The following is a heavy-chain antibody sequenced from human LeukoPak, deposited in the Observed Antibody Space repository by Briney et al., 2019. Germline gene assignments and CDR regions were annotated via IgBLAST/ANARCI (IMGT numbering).Heavy chain of an antibody. CDR2: IYYSGST. V-gene: IGHV4-59*01. D-gene: IGHD5-12*01. J-gene: IGHJ4*02. CDR3: AISGYSGNFDY. Sequence: SETLSLTCTVSGGSISSYCWSWIRQPPGKGLEWIGYIYYSGSTNYNPSLKSRVTISVDTSKNQFSLKLSSVTAADTAVYYCAISGYSGNFDYWGQGTLVTVSS. CDR1: GGSISSYC.